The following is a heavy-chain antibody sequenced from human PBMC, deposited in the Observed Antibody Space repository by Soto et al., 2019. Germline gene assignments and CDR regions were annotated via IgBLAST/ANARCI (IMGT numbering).Heavy chain of an antibody. Sequence: GGSLRLSCAASDFTIRNAWMNWVRQAPGKGLEWVGRIKTKSEGEATDYAAPLKGRFTISRDDSKNTLFLQMNSLKTEDTAVYYCTTGSVEGVWGQGATVTVSS. J-gene: IGHJ6*02. CDR2: IKTKSEGEAT. CDR3: TTGSVEGV. V-gene: IGHV3-15*07. CDR1: DFTIRNAW. D-gene: IGHD2-15*01.